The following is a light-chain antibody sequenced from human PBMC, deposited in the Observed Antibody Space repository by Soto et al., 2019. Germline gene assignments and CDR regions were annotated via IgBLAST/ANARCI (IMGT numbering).Light chain of an antibody. V-gene: IGKV1-9*01. Sequence: IQLTQSPSSLSASVGDRVTISCRASQGLANFLAWYQQKPGKAPKLLIYGASTLQSGVPSRFSGSGSGTDFTLTISSLQPEDFATYYCQQLNSFPIPFGPGTKVHIK. CDR2: GAS. J-gene: IGKJ3*01. CDR1: QGLANF. CDR3: QQLNSFPIP.